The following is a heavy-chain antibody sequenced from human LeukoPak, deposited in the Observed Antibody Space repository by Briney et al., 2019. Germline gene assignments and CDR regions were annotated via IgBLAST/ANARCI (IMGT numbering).Heavy chain of an antibody. V-gene: IGHV4-38-2*02. J-gene: IGHJ4*02. CDR1: GYSISSGYY. D-gene: IGHD6-19*01. CDR3: ARDRGSSGWFDFDY. CDR2: VYHSGTT. Sequence: SETLSLTCAVSGYSISSGYYWGWIRQPPGRGLEWIGSVYHSGTTHYNPSLKSRVTISEDTSRNQFSLKLSSVTAADTAVYYCARDRGSSGWFDFDYWGQGTLSPSPQ.